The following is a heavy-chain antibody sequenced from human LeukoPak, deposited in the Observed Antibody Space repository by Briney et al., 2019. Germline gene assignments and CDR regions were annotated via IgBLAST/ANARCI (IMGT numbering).Heavy chain of an antibody. Sequence: GGSLRLSCAASGFPFSSYGMHWVRQAPGKGLEWVALIWYDGSDKYYADSVKGRFTISRDNSKNTLYLQMNSLRAEDTAVYYCARSLNGDPPDYDCWGQGTLVTVSS. CDR1: GFPFSSYG. CDR3: ARSLNGDPPDYDC. CDR2: IWYDGSDK. J-gene: IGHJ4*02. D-gene: IGHD4-17*01. V-gene: IGHV3-33*01.